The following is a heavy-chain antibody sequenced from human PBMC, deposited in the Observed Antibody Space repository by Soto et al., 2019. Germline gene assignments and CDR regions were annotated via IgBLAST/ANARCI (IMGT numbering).Heavy chain of an antibody. CDR1: GFTFSSYD. V-gene: IGHV3-23*01. Sequence: EVQLLESGGGLVQPGGSLRLSCAASGFTFSSYDMSWVRQAPGKGLEWVSAISGSGGSTYYADSVKGRFTISRDNYKNTLYQQRNRLRAEDTAVYYCANSLVVVPAAMHFDYWGQGTLVSVSS. J-gene: IGHJ4*02. D-gene: IGHD2-2*01. CDR2: ISGSGGST. CDR3: ANSLVVVPAAMHFDY.